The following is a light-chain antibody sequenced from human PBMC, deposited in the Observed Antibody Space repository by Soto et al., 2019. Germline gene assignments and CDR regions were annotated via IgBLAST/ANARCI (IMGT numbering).Light chain of an antibody. J-gene: IGLJ2*01. V-gene: IGLV2-14*01. CDR2: EVT. Sequence: QYALTQPASVSGSRGQSITISCTGTSSDVGGYKYVSWYQQYPGKAPKLMIYEVTNRPSGVSNRFSGSKSGNTASLTISGLQAEDEADYYCSSYTSISPDVLFGGGTKLTVL. CDR3: SSYTSISPDVL. CDR1: SSDVGGYKY.